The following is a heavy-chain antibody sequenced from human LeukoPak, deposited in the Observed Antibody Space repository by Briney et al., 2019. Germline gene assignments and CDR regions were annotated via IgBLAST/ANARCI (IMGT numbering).Heavy chain of an antibody. CDR2: INYSGGT. CDR1: GSSISSSSYY. CDR3: ARLSDY. J-gene: IGHJ4*02. Sequence: SETLSLTCTVSGSSISSSSYYWGWIRQPPGKGLEWIGSINYSGGTYYNPSLKSRVTISVDTSKTQFSLKLSSVTAADTAVYYCARLSDYWGQGTLVTVSS. V-gene: IGHV4-39*01.